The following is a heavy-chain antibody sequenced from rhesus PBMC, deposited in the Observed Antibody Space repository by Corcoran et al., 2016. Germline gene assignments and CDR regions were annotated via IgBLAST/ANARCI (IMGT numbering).Heavy chain of an antibody. V-gene: IGHV4-65*01. J-gene: IGHJ1*01. CDR1: GGSVSSSNW. CDR2: INGSSGST. Sequence: QVQLQESGPGLVKPSETLSLTCAVSGGSVSSSNWWSWIRQPPGKGLEWIGYINGSSGSTYYNPSLKSRFTISTDTAKNQFSLKLSSVTAADTAVYYCARSGYCSGIYCYAYFEFWGQGALVTVSS. D-gene: IGHD2-27*01. CDR3: ARSGYCSGIYCYAYFEF.